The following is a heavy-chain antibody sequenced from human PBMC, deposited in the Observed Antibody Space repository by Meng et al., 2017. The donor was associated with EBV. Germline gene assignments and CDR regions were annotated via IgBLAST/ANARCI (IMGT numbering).Heavy chain of an antibody. J-gene: IGHJ4*02. D-gene: IGHD3-10*01. V-gene: IGHV1-69*01. CDR1: GGPFRYYA. CDR2: FLPRLGAP. CDR3: ASESGRGYTPDY. Sequence: VRLVQLAAEVKKHGASVKVSCKTSGGPFRYYAISWVRQAPGQGLEWLGGFLPRLGAPNYAQKFHGRVKITADESTSTHYMDLSSLRSEDTAIYYCASESGRGYTPDYWGQGTLVTVSS.